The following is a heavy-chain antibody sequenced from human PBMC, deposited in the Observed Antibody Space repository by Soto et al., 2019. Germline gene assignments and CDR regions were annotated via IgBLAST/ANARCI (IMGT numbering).Heavy chain of an antibody. J-gene: IGHJ4*02. CDR3: ARHGGTPDLYFDY. V-gene: IGHV3-20*04. D-gene: IGHD3-16*01. Sequence: GGSLRLSCAASGFIFGAHAISWVRQAPGKGLEWVSAINWIGGSTNYADSMKGRFTISRDNAKNSLYLQMSSLRAEDTALYYCARHGGTPDLYFDYWGQGT. CDR1: GFIFGAHA. CDR2: INWIGGST.